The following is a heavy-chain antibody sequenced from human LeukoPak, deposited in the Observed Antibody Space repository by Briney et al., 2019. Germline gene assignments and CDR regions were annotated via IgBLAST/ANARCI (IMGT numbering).Heavy chain of an antibody. J-gene: IGHJ4*02. Sequence: ASVKVSCKVSGYTLTELSMHWVRQAPGKGLEWMGGFDPEDGETIYAQKFQGRVTMTEDTSTDTAYMELSSVRSEDTAVYYCETWSGSYGVDTSFDYWGQGTLVTVSS. V-gene: IGHV1-24*01. CDR2: FDPEDGET. CDR3: ETWSGSYGVDTSFDY. D-gene: IGHD1-26*01. CDR1: GYTLTELS.